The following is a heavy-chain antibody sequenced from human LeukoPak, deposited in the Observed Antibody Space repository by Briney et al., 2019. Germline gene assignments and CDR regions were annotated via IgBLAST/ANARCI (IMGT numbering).Heavy chain of an antibody. Sequence: GGSLRLSCAASGSTFSSYWMNWVRQAPGKGLVWVSRIASDGSSTTYADSVRGRFSISRDNAKNTLYLQMNSLRVEDTAVYYCARGRPHGNDYWGQGTLVTVSS. V-gene: IGHV3-74*01. CDR1: GSTFSSYW. CDR3: ARGRPHGNDY. J-gene: IGHJ4*02. D-gene: IGHD4-23*01. CDR2: IASDGSST.